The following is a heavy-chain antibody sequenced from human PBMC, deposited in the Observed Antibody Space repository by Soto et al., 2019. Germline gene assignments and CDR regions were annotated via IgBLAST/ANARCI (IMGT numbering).Heavy chain of an antibody. V-gene: IGHV4-30-4*01. CDR2: IYYSGT. Sequence: QVQLQESGPGLVKPSQTLSLTCTVSGGSISGDDYFWSWIRQPPGKGLEWIGFIYYSGTYYNPSLKSRATISTDTSKNLFSLKLSSVTAADTAVYYCARDLAYCSTGSCDAKWGYWGQGTLVTVSS. D-gene: IGHD2-15*01. J-gene: IGHJ4*02. CDR1: GGSISGDDYF. CDR3: ARDLAYCSTGSCDAKWGY.